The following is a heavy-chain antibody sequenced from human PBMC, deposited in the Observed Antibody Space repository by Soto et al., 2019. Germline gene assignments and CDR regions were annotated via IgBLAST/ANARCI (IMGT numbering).Heavy chain of an antibody. CDR3: ARDRPKTTAMVPNYYYYGMDV. Sequence: AASVKVSCKASGYTFTSYYMHWVRQAPGQGLEWMGIINPSGGSTSYAQKFQGRVTMTRDTSTSTVYMELSSLRSEDTAVYYCARDRPKTTAMVPNYYYYGMDVWGQGTTVTVSS. CDR2: INPSGGST. J-gene: IGHJ6*02. D-gene: IGHD5-18*01. V-gene: IGHV1-46*01. CDR1: GYTFTSYY.